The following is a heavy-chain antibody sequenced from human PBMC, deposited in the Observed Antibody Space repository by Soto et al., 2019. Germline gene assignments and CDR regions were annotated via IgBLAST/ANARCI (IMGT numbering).Heavy chain of an antibody. Sequence: ASVKVSCKASGYIFTSYYMHWVRQAPGQGLEWMGIINPSGGSTSYAQKFQGRVTMTRDTSTSTVYMELSSLRSEDTAVYYCARDLVVAAITNCFDPWGQGTLVTVSS. D-gene: IGHD2-15*01. CDR2: INPSGGST. J-gene: IGHJ5*02. CDR1: GYIFTSYY. V-gene: IGHV1-46*01. CDR3: ARDLVVAAITNCFDP.